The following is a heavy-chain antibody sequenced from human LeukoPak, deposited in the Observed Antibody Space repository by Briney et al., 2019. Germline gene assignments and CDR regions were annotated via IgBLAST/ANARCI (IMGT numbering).Heavy chain of an antibody. CDR1: GGTFSSYA. J-gene: IGHJ5*02. Sequence: SVKVSCKASGGTFSSYAISWVRQAPGQGLEWMGGLIPICGTANYAQKFQGRVTITTDESTSTAYMELSSLRSEDTAVYYCARDPRVAAADDWFDPWGQGTLVTVSS. V-gene: IGHV1-69*05. CDR3: ARDPRVAAADDWFDP. CDR2: LIPICGTA. D-gene: IGHD6-13*01.